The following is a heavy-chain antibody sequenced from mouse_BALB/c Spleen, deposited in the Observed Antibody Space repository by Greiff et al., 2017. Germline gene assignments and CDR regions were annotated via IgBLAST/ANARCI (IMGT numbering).Heavy chain of an antibody. CDR2: ISSGGST. V-gene: IGHV5-6-5*01. J-gene: IGHJ4*01. Sequence: EVKVVESGGGLVKPGGSLKLSCAASGFTFSSYAMSWVRQTPEKRLEWVASISSGGSTYYPDSVKGRFTISRDNARNILYLQMSSLRSEDTAMYYCAREGYYRYDERAYYYAMDYWGQGTSVTVSS. CDR1: GFTFSSYA. D-gene: IGHD2-14*01. CDR3: AREGYYRYDERAYYYAMDY.